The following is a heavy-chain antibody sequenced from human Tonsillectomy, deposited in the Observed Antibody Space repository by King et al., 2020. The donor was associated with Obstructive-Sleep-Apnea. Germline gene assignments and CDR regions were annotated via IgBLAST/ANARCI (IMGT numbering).Heavy chain of an antibody. Sequence: VQLVESGGGLVQPGGSLRLSCAASGFTFSSYWMSWVRQAPGKGLEWGANIKQDGSGKYYVDSVKGRFTISRDNAKNSLYLQMNSLRAEDTAVYYCARRTYSSSWYVDYWGQGTLVTVSS. D-gene: IGHD6-13*01. CDR3: ARRTYSSSWYVDY. V-gene: IGHV3-7*01. J-gene: IGHJ4*02. CDR2: IKQDGSGK. CDR1: GFTFSSYW.